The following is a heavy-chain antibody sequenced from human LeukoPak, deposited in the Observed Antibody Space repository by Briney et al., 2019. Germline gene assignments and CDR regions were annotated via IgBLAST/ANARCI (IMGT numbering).Heavy chain of an antibody. V-gene: IGHV4-61*08. J-gene: IGHJ6*02. CDR3: ARSEPFYYYYGMDV. D-gene: IGHD1-14*01. CDR1: GGSISSGGYY. CDR2: IYYSGST. Sequence: PSETPSLTCTVSGGSISSGGYYWSWIRQPPGKGLEWIGYIYYSGSTNYNPSLKSRVTISVDTSKNQFSLKLSSVTAADTAVYYCARSEPFYYYYGMDVWGQGTTVTVSS.